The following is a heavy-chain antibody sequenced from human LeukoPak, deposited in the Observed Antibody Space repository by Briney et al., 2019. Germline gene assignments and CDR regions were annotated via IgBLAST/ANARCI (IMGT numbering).Heavy chain of an antibody. V-gene: IGHV6-1*01. D-gene: IGHD6-19*01. CDR2: TYYRSKWYN. J-gene: IGHJ6*03. CDR3: ARTLDSSGWYYNYYYYMDV. CDR1: GDSVSSNSAA. Sequence: SQTLSLTCAISGDSVSSNSAAWNWIRQSPSRGLEWLGRTYYRSKWYNDYAVSVKSRITINPDTSKNQFSLQLNSVTPEDTAVYYCARTLDSSGWYYNYYYYMDVWGKGTTVTISS.